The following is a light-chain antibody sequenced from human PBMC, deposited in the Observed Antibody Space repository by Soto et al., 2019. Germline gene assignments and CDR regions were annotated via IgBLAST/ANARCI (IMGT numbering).Light chain of an antibody. J-gene: IGLJ3*02. CDR2: NDN. CDR3: AAWGDSMNARGV. Sequence: QSVLTQPPSASGTPGQRVTISCSGSRSNIGSNAVGWYQQLPGTAPKLLIYNDNQRPSGVPDRFSASKSGTSASLAIGGLQSKEEADYYCAAWGDSMNARGVLGGGPNLTVL. CDR1: RSNIGSNA. V-gene: IGLV1-44*01.